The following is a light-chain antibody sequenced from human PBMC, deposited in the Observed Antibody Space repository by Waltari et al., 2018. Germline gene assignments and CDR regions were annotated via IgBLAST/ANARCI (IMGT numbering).Light chain of an antibody. V-gene: IGKV1-17*01. CDR1: QGIRND. Sequence: DIQMTQSPSSLSASVGDRVTIACRASQGIRNDLGWFQQKPGGAPKPLTYAAFRLQTGVPARFSGSGFGTEFTLTISSLRPEDFAIYYCLQHNTYPLTFGGGTKVEV. J-gene: IGKJ4*01. CDR2: AAF. CDR3: LQHNTYPLT.